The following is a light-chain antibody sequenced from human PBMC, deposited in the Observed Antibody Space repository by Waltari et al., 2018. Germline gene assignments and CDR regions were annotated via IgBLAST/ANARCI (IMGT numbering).Light chain of an antibody. J-gene: IGKJ4*01. Sequence: DIQMTQSPSTLSASVGDRVTIPCRASQRISSWLAWYQQKPGKAPTILIYKASSLESGVPSRFSGSGSGTEFTLTSSSLQPDDFATYYCQQYNSYPLTFGGGTKVEIK. CDR3: QQYNSYPLT. V-gene: IGKV1-5*03. CDR1: QRISSW. CDR2: KAS.